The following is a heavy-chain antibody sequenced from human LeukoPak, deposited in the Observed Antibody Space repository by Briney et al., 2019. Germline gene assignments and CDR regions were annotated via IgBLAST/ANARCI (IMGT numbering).Heavy chain of an antibody. CDR2: IYTSGTT. CDR3: ARGSDYWYRFDP. J-gene: IGHJ5*02. D-gene: IGHD2-8*02. CDR1: GDSISSYY. Sequence: SETLSLTCTISGDSISSYYWSWIRQPPGKGLEWIGYIYTSGTTNYNPSLKSQVTISVDTSKNQLSLKLSSVTAADTAVYYCARGSDYWYRFDPWGQGTLVTVSS. V-gene: IGHV4-4*09.